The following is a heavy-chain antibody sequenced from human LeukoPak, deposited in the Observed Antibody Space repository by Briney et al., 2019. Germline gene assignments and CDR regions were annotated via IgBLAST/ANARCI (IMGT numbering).Heavy chain of an antibody. D-gene: IGHD6-13*01. CDR1: GFTFSSYA. CDR3: TTAAQQLVGQIYYYYYYYYMDV. Sequence: PGGSLRLSCAASGFTFSSYAMHWVRQAPGKGLEWVGRIKSKTDGGTTDYAAPVKGRFTISRDDSKNTLYLQMNSLKTEDTAVYYCTTAAQQLVGQIYYYYYYYYMDVWGKGTTVTVSS. V-gene: IGHV3-15*01. J-gene: IGHJ6*03. CDR2: IKSKTDGGTT.